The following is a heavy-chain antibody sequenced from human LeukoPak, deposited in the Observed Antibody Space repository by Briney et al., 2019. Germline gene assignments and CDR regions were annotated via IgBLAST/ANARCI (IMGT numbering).Heavy chain of an antibody. CDR1: VLTPDEYT. V-gene: IGHV3-9*02. D-gene: IGHD4-17*01. CDR3: ARGWLTVPTNSFDY. CDR2: ISWNRGSI. Sequence: CLSLSRPASVLTPDEYTMHSVRHTPGRGVAGVSGISWNRGSIAYADSVKGRFTISSNNAKKSLYLQMNSLRDEDTALYVCARGWLTVPTNSFDYWGQGTLVTVSS. J-gene: IGHJ4*02.